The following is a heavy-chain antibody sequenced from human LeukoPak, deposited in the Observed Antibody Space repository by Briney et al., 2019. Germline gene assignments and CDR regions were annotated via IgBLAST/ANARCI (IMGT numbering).Heavy chain of an antibody. CDR1: KYSVSTND. Sequence: GGSLRLSCAVSKYSVSTNDMSWVRQFPGGELEWLSIIYSGGSKFYAASVKGRFTISRDISENTLHLEMNSLRAEDTAVYYCASLRQGWWYFEFWGRGTLVTVSS. CDR2: IYSGGSK. V-gene: IGHV3-53*01. D-gene: IGHD5/OR15-5a*01. CDR3: ASLRQGWWYFEF. J-gene: IGHJ2*01.